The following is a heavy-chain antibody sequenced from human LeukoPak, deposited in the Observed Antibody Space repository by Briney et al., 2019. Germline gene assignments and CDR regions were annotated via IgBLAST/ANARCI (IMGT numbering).Heavy chain of an antibody. CDR2: ISSSGSTI. CDR3: AKVKPGSGGSGSYRPYYYYYMDV. D-gene: IGHD3-10*01. CDR1: GFTFSSYE. J-gene: IGHJ6*03. Sequence: HTGGSLRLSCAASGFTFSSYEMNWVRQAPGKGLEWVSYISSSGSTIYYADSVKGRFTISRDNAKNSLYLQMNSLRAEDTAVYYCAKVKPGSGGSGSYRPYYYYYMDVWGKGTTVTISS. V-gene: IGHV3-48*03.